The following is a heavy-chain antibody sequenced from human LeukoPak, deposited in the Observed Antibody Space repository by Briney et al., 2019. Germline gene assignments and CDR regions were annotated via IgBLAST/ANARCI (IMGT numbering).Heavy chain of an antibody. D-gene: IGHD6-6*01. V-gene: IGHV4-39*07. CDR3: ARGSHPYSSSSREGRHGGPPRVGYYYYMDV. CDR1: GGSISSSSYY. CDR2: IYYSGST. J-gene: IGHJ6*03. Sequence: SETLSLTCTVSGGSISSSSYYWGWIRQPPGKGLEWIGSIYYSGSTYYNPSLKSRVTISVDTSKNQFSLKLSSVTAADTAVYYCARGSHPYSSSSREGRHGGPPRVGYYYYMDVWGKETTVTVSS.